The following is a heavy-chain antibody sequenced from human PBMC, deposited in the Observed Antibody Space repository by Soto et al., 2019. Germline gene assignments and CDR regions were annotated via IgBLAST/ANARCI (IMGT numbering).Heavy chain of an antibody. J-gene: IGHJ6*02. D-gene: IGHD3-3*01. V-gene: IGHV1-69*01. CDR3: ARDAIFGVVIRGIDYYYGMDV. Sequence: QVQLVQSGAEVKKPGSSVKVSCKASGGTFSNYAISWVRQAPGQGLEWMGGIIPIFGTTNYAQKFQGRVTITADESTSTAYMELSSLRSEDTAVYYCARDAIFGVVIRGIDYYYGMDVWGHGTTVTVSS. CDR1: GGTFSNYA. CDR2: IIPIFGTT.